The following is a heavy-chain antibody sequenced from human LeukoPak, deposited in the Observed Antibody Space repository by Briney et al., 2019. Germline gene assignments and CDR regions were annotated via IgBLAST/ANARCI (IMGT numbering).Heavy chain of an antibody. Sequence: GGSLRLSCAASGFTFSNAWMTWVRQAPGKGLEWVSSITGSGAGTSYADSVRGRFTVSRDNSKNTLYLQMNSLRAEDTAVYYCTKDPNGDYVGAFDFWDQGTLVIVSS. V-gene: IGHV3-23*01. CDR1: GFTFSNAW. CDR2: ITGSGAGT. CDR3: TKDPNGDYVGAFDF. D-gene: IGHD4-17*01. J-gene: IGHJ3*01.